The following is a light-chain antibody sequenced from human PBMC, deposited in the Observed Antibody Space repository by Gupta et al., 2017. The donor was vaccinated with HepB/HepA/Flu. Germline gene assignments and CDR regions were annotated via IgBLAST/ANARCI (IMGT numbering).Light chain of an antibody. J-gene: IGLJ3*02. Sequence: QSVFTQPPSVSAAPGHKVSISCPGRSSNIENNYVSWYQQRPGAAPKLLIYDNHKRPSAIPDRFSGSKSGTSATLSITGLQTGEEADYYCGAWDINLSAGVFGGGTKVTVL. CDR3: GAWDINLSAGV. CDR1: SSNIENNY. V-gene: IGLV1-51*01. CDR2: DNH.